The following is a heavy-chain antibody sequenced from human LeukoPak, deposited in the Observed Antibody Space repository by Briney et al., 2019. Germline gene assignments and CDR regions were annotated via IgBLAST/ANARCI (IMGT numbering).Heavy chain of an antibody. D-gene: IGHD3-9*01. CDR3: ARDLKYFDWLQPYYYYYYMDV. CDR2: INPSGGST. Sequence: ASVKVSCKASGYTFTSYYMHWVRQAPGQGLEWMGIINPSGGSTSYAQKLQGRVTMITDTSTSTAYMELRSLRSDDTAVYYCARDLKYFDWLQPYYYYYYMDVWGKGTTVTISS. V-gene: IGHV1-46*01. J-gene: IGHJ6*03. CDR1: GYTFTSYY.